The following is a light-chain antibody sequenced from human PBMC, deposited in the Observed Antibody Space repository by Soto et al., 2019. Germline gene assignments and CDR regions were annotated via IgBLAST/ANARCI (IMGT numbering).Light chain of an antibody. CDR2: QNT. Sequence: SYELTQPPSVSGSPGQTASITCSADHLGYKYICWYQQKPGQSPVLVIYQNTKRPSGIPERFSGSNSGNTATLTITGTQPLDEADYYCQSWDSSTTCYVFGTGTKLTVL. CDR3: QSWDSSTTCYV. CDR1: HLGYKY. V-gene: IGLV3-1*01. J-gene: IGLJ1*01.